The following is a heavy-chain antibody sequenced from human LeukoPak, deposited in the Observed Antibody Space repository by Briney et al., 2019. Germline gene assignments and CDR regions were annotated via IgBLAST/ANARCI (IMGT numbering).Heavy chain of an antibody. Sequence: ASVKVSCKASGYTFTGYYMHWVRQAPGQGLEWMGWINPNSGGTNYAQKFQDRFTMTRDTSISTAYMELSRLRSDDTAVYYCARDLVSWHSSSSGYQYYYMDVWGKGTTVTVS. J-gene: IGHJ6*03. V-gene: IGHV1-2*02. CDR2: INPNSGGT. CDR1: GYTFTGYY. CDR3: ARDLVSWHSSSSGYQYYYMDV. D-gene: IGHD6-6*01.